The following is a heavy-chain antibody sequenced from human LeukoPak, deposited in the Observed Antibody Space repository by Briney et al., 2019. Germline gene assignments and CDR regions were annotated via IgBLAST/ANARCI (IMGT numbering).Heavy chain of an antibody. D-gene: IGHD6-19*01. CDR2: IYYSGST. J-gene: IGHJ4*02. CDR1: GGSISSYY. V-gene: IGHV4-59*12. CDR3: ASWQEEASSGWFPAFDY. Sequence: PSETLSLTCTVSGGSISSYYWSWIRQPPGKGLEWIGYIYYSGSTNYNPSLKSRVTISVDTSKNQFSLKLSSVTAADTAVYYCASWQEEASSGWFPAFDYWGQGTLVTVSS.